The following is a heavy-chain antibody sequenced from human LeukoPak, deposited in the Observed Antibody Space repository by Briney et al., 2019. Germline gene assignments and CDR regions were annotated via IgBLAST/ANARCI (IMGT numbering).Heavy chain of an antibody. CDR1: SASITDYF. CDR3: ARGRYDFRGGYHLFDY. D-gene: IGHD3-3*01. J-gene: IGHJ4*02. V-gene: IGHV4-59*01. Sequence: PSETLSPTCTVSSASITDYFWSWIRQSPGKGLEWITFMYHTGRTDYNPSLRSRTTMSIDTSKSQFSLRQSSVTAADTAVYYCARGRYDFRGGYHLFDYWGQGTLVTVSS. CDR2: MYHTGRT.